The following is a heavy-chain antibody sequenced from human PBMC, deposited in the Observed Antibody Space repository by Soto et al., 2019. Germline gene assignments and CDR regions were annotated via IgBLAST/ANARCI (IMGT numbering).Heavy chain of an antibody. CDR3: ARDTSGWSLNGLDV. J-gene: IGHJ6*02. CDR1: GSAITRYY. D-gene: IGHD6-19*01. Sequence: QVDLVQSGAEVKKPGASVTISCKASGSAITRYYIHWVRQAPGRGLEWMGIINPGGGSASYAQKCQDRVTRDKDTSTGTVYMDLRSLRTEDTAVYYCARDTSGWSLNGLDVWGQGTTVNVSS. CDR2: INPGGGSA. V-gene: IGHV1-46*01.